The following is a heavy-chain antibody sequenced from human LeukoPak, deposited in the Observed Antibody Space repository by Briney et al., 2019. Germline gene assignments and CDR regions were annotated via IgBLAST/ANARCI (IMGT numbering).Heavy chain of an antibody. Sequence: PGGSLRLSCAASGFTFSSYGMHWVRQAPGKGLEWVAFIRYDGSNKYYADSVKGRFTISRDNSKNTLYLQMNSLRAEDTAVYYCAKDGVVYYGSGSYYDYWGQGTLVTVSS. CDR3: AKDGVVYYGSGSYYDY. J-gene: IGHJ4*02. D-gene: IGHD3-10*01. V-gene: IGHV3-30*02. CDR1: GFTFSSYG. CDR2: IRYDGSNK.